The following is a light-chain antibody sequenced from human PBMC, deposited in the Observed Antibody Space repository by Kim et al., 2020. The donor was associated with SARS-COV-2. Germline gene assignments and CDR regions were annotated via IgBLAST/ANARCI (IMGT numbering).Light chain of an antibody. CDR3: ASYAGTNIVV. Sequence: GQSGTISGTGTSRDVGAYNYVSWYQQRPGEAPILIIFEVSGRPSGVPDLFSCSTSGTTASLTVSGLPAEDEDDYYCASYAGTNIVVFGTGTKLTVL. J-gene: IGLJ1*01. CDR1: SRDVGAYNY. CDR2: EVS. V-gene: IGLV2-8*01.